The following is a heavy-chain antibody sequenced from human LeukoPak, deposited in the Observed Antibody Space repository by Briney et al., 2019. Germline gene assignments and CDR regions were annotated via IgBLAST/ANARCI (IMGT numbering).Heavy chain of an antibody. J-gene: IGHJ5*02. CDR1: GFQFSSYT. Sequence: GGSLRLSCAASGFQFSSYTMNWVRQAPGKGPEWVSSISGTTGYIYYADSVKGRFTISRDNAKNSLYLQMNSLRAEDTAVYYCARDAGITMGFDPWGQGTLVTVSS. D-gene: IGHD3-10*01. CDR2: ISGTTGYI. CDR3: ARDAGITMGFDP. V-gene: IGHV3-21*01.